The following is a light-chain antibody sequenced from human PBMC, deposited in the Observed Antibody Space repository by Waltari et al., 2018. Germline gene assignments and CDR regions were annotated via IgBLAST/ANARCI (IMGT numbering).Light chain of an antibody. V-gene: IGLV2-14*03. J-gene: IGLJ2*01. CDR2: YVN. CDR3: ASYTSSSTYMV. Sequence: QSALTQPASVSGSPGQSITVSCTGTSSDVGRYKFVSWYQHHPGKAPKLIIYYVNKRPSGVSDRFSGSMSGNTASLTISGLQAEDEADYYCASYTSSSTYMVFGGGTNLTVL. CDR1: SSDVGRYKF.